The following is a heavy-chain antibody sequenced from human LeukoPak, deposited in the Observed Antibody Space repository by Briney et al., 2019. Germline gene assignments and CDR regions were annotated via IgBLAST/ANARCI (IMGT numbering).Heavy chain of an antibody. CDR3: ARDPTTVTKGLDI. J-gene: IGHJ3*02. CDR2: ISYIGST. Sequence: SETLSLTCTVSGGSFSSHYGSWIRQPPGKGLEWIGYISYIGSTNYNPSLKSRVTISVDTSKKQFSLKLSSVTAADTAVYYCARDPTTVTKGLDIWGQGTMVTVSS. D-gene: IGHD4-17*01. CDR1: GGSFSSHY. V-gene: IGHV4-59*11.